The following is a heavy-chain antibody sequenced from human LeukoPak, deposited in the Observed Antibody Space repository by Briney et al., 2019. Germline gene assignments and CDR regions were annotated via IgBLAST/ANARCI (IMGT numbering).Heavy chain of an antibody. CDR2: NNAGNGNT. J-gene: IGHJ4*02. V-gene: IGHV1-3*01. CDR1: GYTFTSYA. D-gene: IGHD3-22*01. Sequence: ASVKVSCKASGYTFTSYAMHWVRQAPGQRLEWMGWNNAGNGNTKYSQKFQGRVTITRDTSASTAYMELSSLRSEDTAVYYCARALYYYDSSGYPERGYYFDYWGQGTLVTVSS. CDR3: ARALYYYDSSGYPERGYYFDY.